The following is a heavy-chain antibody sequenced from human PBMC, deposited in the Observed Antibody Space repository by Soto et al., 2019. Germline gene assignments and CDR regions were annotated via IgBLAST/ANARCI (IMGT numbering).Heavy chain of an antibody. CDR3: ARGSRVDRYYYYYGMDV. CDR1: GFTFCSYS. V-gene: IGHV3-21*01. CDR2: ISSSSSYI. J-gene: IGHJ6*02. D-gene: IGHD2-2*01. Sequence: LRLSCAASGFTFCSYSMNWVRQAPGKGLEWVSSISSSSSYIYYADSVKGRFTISRDNAKNSLYLQMNSLRAEDTAVYYWARGSRVDRYYYYYGMDVWGQGTTVTVSS.